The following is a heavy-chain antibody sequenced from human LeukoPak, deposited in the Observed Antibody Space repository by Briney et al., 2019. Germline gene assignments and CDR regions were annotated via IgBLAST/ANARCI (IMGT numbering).Heavy chain of an antibody. CDR3: TFLIREPQH. V-gene: IGHV3-30*02. Sequence: GRSLRLSCAAAGFTFRTYGMHWVRQAPGKVLEWVASIRYDGSDKYYADAVKGRSTISRDNSKNTLYMQISRLTAEDTAIYYCTFLIREPQHWGQGTLVTVSS. CDR2: IRYDGSDK. CDR1: GFTFRTYG. D-gene: IGHD1-26*01. J-gene: IGHJ1*01.